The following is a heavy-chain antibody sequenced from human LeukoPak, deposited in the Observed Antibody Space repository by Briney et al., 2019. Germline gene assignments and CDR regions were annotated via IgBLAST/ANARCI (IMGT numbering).Heavy chain of an antibody. D-gene: IGHD3-16*01. Sequence: GGSLRLSCAASGFTFSRFWMNWVRQAPGRGLEWVADIYQSGGRNNYVDSVKGRFTISRDNAKTSLFLEMSSLRADDTAVYFCARDVEGGTFDIWGQGTTVTVSS. J-gene: IGHJ3*02. CDR2: IYQSGGRN. V-gene: IGHV3-7*05. CDR3: ARDVEGGTFDI. CDR1: GFTFSRFW.